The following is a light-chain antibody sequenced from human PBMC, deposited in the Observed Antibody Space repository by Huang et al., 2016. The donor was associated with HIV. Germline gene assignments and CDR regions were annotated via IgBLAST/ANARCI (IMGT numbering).Light chain of an antibody. V-gene: IGKV1D-8*03. J-gene: IGKJ4*01. Sequence: VIWMTQSPPLVSASTGDRVTINCRVSQDINTYLAWYQQKQGKDPELLIYSASVLQNGVASRFNGSGSGTQFTLTISCRHTEDFATYYCQQYHAFPLTFGAGTKVEI. CDR3: QQYHAFPLT. CDR1: QDINTY. CDR2: SAS.